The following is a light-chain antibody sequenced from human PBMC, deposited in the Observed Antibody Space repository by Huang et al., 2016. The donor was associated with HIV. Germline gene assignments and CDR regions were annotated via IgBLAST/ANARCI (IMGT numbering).Light chain of an antibody. J-gene: IGKJ4*01. CDR2: GAS. CDR3: LQYDRSPLT. CDR1: PSLRDTC. V-gene: IGKV3-20*01. Sequence: EVVLTQSPGTLSLSPGERATLSCRASPSLRDTCLAWYQQRPCQAPRLLIYGASSRATGIPDRFSGSGSGTDFTLTINRLEPQDFAVYFCLQYDRSPLTFGGGTKVEL.